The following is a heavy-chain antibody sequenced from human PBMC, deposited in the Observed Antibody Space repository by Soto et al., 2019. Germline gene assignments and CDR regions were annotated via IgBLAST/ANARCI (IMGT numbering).Heavy chain of an antibody. D-gene: IGHD3-22*01. V-gene: IGHV1-18*01. J-gene: IGHJ6*02. CDR3: ARGGYYDSSGSRNYHYYGMDV. CDR1: GYTFTSYG. CDR2: ISPYNDDT. Sequence: QAQLVQSGVEVKKPGASVKVSCKASGYTFTSYGINWVRQAPGQGLEWLGWISPYNDDTKYAQKLRGRVAMTTATSSRTAYMALRSLSSDDTAVYFCARGGYYDSSGSRNYHYYGMDVWGQGTTVTVSS.